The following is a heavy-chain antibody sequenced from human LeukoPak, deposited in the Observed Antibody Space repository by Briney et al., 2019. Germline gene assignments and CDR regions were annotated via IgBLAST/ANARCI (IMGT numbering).Heavy chain of an antibody. CDR2: IIPILGIA. CDR3: ARDRGGSSSAFDP. D-gene: IGHD6-6*01. J-gene: IGHJ5*02. Sequence: GSSVKVSCKASGGTFSSYTISRVRQAPGQGLEWMGRIIPILGIANYAQKFQGRVTITADKSTSTAYMELSSLRSEDTAVYYCARDRGGSSSAFDPWGQGTLVTVSS. V-gene: IGHV1-69*04. CDR1: GGTFSSYT.